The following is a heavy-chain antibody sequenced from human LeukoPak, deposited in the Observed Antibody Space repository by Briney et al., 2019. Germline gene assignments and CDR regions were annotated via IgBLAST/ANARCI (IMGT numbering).Heavy chain of an antibody. CDR1: GFTFDDYA. D-gene: IGHD3-10*01. J-gene: IGHJ6*02. Sequence: TGGSLRLSCAASGFTFDDYAMHWVRQAPGKGLEWVSGISWNCGSIGYADSVKGRFTISRDNAKNSLYLQMNSLRAEDTALYYCAKDMVMVRGVNYYGMDVWGQGTTVTVSS. V-gene: IGHV3-9*01. CDR2: ISWNCGSI. CDR3: AKDMVMVRGVNYYGMDV.